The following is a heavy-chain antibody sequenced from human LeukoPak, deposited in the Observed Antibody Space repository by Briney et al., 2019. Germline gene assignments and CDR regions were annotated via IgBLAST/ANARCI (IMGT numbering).Heavy chain of an antibody. D-gene: IGHD3-3*01. CDR1: SGSISSSSYY. Sequence: KTSETLSLTCSVSSGSISSSSYYWGWIRQPPGKGLEWIGSIYYSGSTYYNPSLKSRVTISVDTSKNQFSLKLSSVTAADTAVYYCARITITIFGVVLDYFDYWGQGTLVTVSS. J-gene: IGHJ4*02. V-gene: IGHV4-39*07. CDR2: IYYSGST. CDR3: ARITITIFGVVLDYFDY.